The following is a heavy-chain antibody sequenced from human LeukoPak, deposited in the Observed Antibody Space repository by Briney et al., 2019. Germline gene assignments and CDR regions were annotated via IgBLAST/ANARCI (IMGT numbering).Heavy chain of an antibody. Sequence: PSETLSLTCSVSGGSISSYYWSWIRQPPGKGLEYIGYIYTSGSTNYNPSLKSRVTISVDTSKNQFSLNLSSVTAADPAVYYCARPYSSGWYGFFSIWGQGTMVTVSS. V-gene: IGHV4-4*09. CDR1: GGSISSYY. J-gene: IGHJ3*02. CDR3: ARPYSSGWYGFFSI. CDR2: IYTSGST. D-gene: IGHD6-19*01.